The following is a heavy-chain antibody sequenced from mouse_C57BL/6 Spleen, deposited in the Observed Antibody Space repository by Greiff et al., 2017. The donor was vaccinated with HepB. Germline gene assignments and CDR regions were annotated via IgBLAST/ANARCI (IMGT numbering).Heavy chain of an antibody. V-gene: IGHV1-76*01. CDR2: IYPGSGNT. Sequence: VQLQQSGAELVRPGASVKLSCKASGYTFTDYYINWVKQRPGQGLEWIARIYPGSGNTYYNEKFKGKATLTAEKSSSTAYMQLSSLTSEDSAVYFCAREWAYSNYAFDYWGQGTTLTVSS. J-gene: IGHJ2*01. CDR3: AREWAYSNYAFDY. CDR1: GYTFTDYY. D-gene: IGHD2-5*01.